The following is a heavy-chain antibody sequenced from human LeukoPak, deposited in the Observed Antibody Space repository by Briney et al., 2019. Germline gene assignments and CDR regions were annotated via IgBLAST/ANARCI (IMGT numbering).Heavy chain of an antibody. Sequence: SVKVSCKASGGTFSSYAISWVRQAPGQGLEWMGGIVPIFGTANYAQKFQGRVTITTDESTSTAYMELSSLRSEDTAVYYCARASDYVWGSYRHRPSYYYMDVWGKGTTVTVSS. CDR1: GGTFSSYA. CDR2: IVPIFGTA. D-gene: IGHD3-16*02. CDR3: ARASDYVWGSYRHRPSYYYMDV. J-gene: IGHJ6*03. V-gene: IGHV1-69*05.